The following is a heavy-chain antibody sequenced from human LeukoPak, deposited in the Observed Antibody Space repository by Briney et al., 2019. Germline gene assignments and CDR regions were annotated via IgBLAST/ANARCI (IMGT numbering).Heavy chain of an antibody. J-gene: IGHJ4*02. CDR2: IWYDGNDK. Sequence: GGSLRLSCAASGFTFSNYAMHWVRQSPGKGLEWVAVIWYDGNDKYYRDSVEGRFTISRDNSKNTLYLQMNSLRVEDTALYYCARDAVSAGTLTTDYWGQGTLVTVSS. V-gene: IGHV3-33*01. D-gene: IGHD6-13*01. CDR3: ARDAVSAGTLTTDY. CDR1: GFTFSNYA.